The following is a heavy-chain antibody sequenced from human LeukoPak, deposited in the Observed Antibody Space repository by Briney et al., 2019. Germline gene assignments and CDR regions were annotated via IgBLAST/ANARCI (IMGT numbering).Heavy chain of an antibody. V-gene: IGHV3-30-3*01. CDR2: ISYDGSKK. J-gene: IGHJ5*02. Sequence: PGGSLRLSCAATGFTFSSYAMHWVRQAPGKGLEWVAVISYDGSKKYYADSVKGRFTISRDNSKNTLYLQMNSLRAEDTAVYYCARGFRFDPWGQGTLVTVSS. CDR3: ARGFRFDP. CDR1: GFTFSSYA.